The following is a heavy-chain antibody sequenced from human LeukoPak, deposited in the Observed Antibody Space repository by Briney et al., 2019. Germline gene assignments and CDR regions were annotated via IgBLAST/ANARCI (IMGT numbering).Heavy chain of an antibody. CDR1: GGSINSYY. CDR3: ARTAAAGTGGGAFDI. Sequence: SETLSLTCSVSGGSINSYYWSWIRQPPGKGLEWIGYIYYSGSTNYNPSLKSRVTISVDTSKNQFSLKLSSVTAADTAVYYCARTAAAGTGGGAFDIWGRGTMVTDSS. J-gene: IGHJ3*02. D-gene: IGHD6-13*01. CDR2: IYYSGST. V-gene: IGHV4-59*08.